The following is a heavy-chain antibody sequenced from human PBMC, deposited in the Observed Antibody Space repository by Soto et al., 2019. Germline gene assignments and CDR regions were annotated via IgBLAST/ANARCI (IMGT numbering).Heavy chain of an antibody. Sequence: QVQLVESGGGVVQPGRSLRLSCAASGFTFSSHSIQWVRQAPGTGLEWVAVTSYDGSIKYYADSVKGRFTISRDNSKNTAYLQMNSLRAEDTAVFYCAREWSTSGDLDYWGQGTLVIVSS. V-gene: IGHV3-30-3*01. CDR3: AREWSTSGDLDY. CDR1: GFTFSSHS. D-gene: IGHD3-10*01. CDR2: TSYDGSIK. J-gene: IGHJ4*02.